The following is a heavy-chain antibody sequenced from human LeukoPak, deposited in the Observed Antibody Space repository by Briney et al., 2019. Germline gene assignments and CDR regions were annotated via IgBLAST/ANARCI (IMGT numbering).Heavy chain of an antibody. D-gene: IGHD3-10*01. CDR2: IYYSGST. CDR1: GGSISSYY. J-gene: IGHJ6*02. CDR3: ARSHFGFGVPYGMDV. V-gene: IGHV4-59*01. Sequence: SETLSLTCTVSGGSISSYYWSWIRQPPGKGLEWIGYIYYSGSTNYNPSLKSRVTISVDTSKNQFSLKLSSVTAADTAVYYCARSHFGFGVPYGMDVWGQGTTVTVSS.